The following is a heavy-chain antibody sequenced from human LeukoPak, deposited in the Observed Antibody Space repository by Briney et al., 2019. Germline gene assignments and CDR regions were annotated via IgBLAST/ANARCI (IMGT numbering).Heavy chain of an antibody. CDR1: GYTFTSYD. J-gene: IGHJ3*02. Sequence: APVKVSCKASGYTFTSYDINWVRQATGQGLEWMGWMNPNSGNTGYAQKFQGRVTMTRNTSISTAYMELSSLGSEDTAVYYCARSKADYDFWSGYYLPRGPDIWGQGTMVTVSS. CDR3: ARSKADYDFWSGYYLPRGPDI. V-gene: IGHV1-8*01. CDR2: MNPNSGNT. D-gene: IGHD3-3*01.